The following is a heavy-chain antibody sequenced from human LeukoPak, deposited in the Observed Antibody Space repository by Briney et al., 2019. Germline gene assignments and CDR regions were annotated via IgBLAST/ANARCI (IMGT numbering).Heavy chain of an antibody. V-gene: IGHV5-51*01. CDR3: ARQTYYYDNSGYYAY. D-gene: IGHD3-22*01. Sequence: GAPLQISCKGSGYSFTSYWIAWVRPMPGKGLEWMGIIYPGDSDTRYSPSFQGQVTISADKSISTAYLQWSSLQASDTAMYYCARQTYYYDNSGYYAYWGQGTLVTVSS. J-gene: IGHJ4*02. CDR1: GYSFTSYW. CDR2: IYPGDSDT.